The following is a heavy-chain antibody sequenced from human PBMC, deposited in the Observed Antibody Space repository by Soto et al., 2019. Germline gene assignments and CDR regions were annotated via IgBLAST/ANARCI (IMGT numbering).Heavy chain of an antibody. CDR2: IFSDDER. Sequence: SGPTLVNPTETLTLTCNVSGFSLTTARIGVSWIRQPPGKALEWLPHIFSDDERYYSQSLHGRLTLSKGGFGNQVVLTMNNMDPVDTGTYFWVRMNADSYSSNYAMDVWGQGTTVTVSS. D-gene: IGHD2-15*01. J-gene: IGHJ6*02. V-gene: IGHV2-26*01. CDR1: GFSLTTARIG. CDR3: VRMNADSYSSNYAMDV.